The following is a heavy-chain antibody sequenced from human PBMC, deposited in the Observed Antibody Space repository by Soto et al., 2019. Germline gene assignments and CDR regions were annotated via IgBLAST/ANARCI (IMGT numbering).Heavy chain of an antibody. CDR2: ISYDGSNK. CDR1: GFTFSSYG. Sequence: QVQLVESGGGVVQPGRSLRLSCAASGFTFSSYGMHWVRQAPGKGLEWVAVISYDGSNKYYADSVKGRFTISRDNSKNTLYLQMNSLRAEDTAVYYCATEPPEVLDFDYWSQGTLVTVSS. V-gene: IGHV3-30*03. D-gene: IGHD1-1*01. CDR3: ATEPPEVLDFDY. J-gene: IGHJ4*02.